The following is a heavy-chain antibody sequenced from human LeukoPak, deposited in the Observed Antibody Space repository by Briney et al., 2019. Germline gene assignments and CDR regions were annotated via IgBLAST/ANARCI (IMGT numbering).Heavy chain of an antibody. CDR3: ARVRGYYYDSSGYCDY. V-gene: IGHV4-4*07. CDR1: GGSISSYY. Sequence: PSETLSLTCTVSGGSISSYYWSWIRQPAGKGLEWIGRIYTSGSTNYNPSLKSRVTMSVDTSKNQFSPKLSSVTAADTAVYYCARVRGYYYDSSGYCDYWGQGTLVTVSS. CDR2: IYTSGST. J-gene: IGHJ4*02. D-gene: IGHD3-22*01.